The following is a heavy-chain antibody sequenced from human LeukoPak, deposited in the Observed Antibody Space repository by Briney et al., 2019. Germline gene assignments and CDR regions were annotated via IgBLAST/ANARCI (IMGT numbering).Heavy chain of an antibody. D-gene: IGHD1-26*01. J-gene: IGHJ4*02. CDR1: GFTFSSYS. Sequence: PGGSLRLSCAASGFTFSSYSMNWVRQAPGKGLEWVAVISYDGSNKYYADSVKGRFTISRDNSKNTLYLQMNSLRAEDTAVYYCAKARELGVGATLLFDYWGQGTLVTVSS. CDR3: AKARELGVGATLLFDY. CDR2: ISYDGSNK. V-gene: IGHV3-30*18.